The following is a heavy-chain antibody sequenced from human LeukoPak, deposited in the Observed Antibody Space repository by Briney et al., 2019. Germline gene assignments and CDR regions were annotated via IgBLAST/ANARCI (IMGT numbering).Heavy chain of an antibody. V-gene: IGHV3-23*01. Sequence: EPGGSLRLSCAASGFTFSSYAMSWVRQAPGKGLEWVSAISGSGGSTYYADSVKGRFTISRDNSKNTLYLQMNSLRAEDTAVHYCAKGQITMIVVVTNDAFDIWGQGTMVTVSS. CDR3: AKGQITMIVVVTNDAFDI. D-gene: IGHD3-22*01. J-gene: IGHJ3*02. CDR2: ISGSGGST. CDR1: GFTFSSYA.